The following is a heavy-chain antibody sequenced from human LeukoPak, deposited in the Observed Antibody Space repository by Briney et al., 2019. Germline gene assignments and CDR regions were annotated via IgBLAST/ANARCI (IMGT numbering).Heavy chain of an antibody. J-gene: IGHJ4*02. V-gene: IGHV3-30*04. D-gene: IGHD2-15*01. CDR3: AREHIVVVAGGFDY. Sequence: GRSLRLSCAASGFTFSSYAMHWVRQAPGKGLEWVAVISYDGSNKYYADSVKGRFTISRDNSKNTLYLQMISLRAEDTAVYYCAREHIVVVAGGFDYWGQGTLVTVSS. CDR2: ISYDGSNK. CDR1: GFTFSSYA.